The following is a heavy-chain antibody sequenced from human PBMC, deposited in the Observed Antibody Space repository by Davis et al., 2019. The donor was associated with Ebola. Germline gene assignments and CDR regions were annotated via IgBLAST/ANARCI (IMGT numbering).Heavy chain of an antibody. J-gene: IGHJ5*02. CDR2: IYHSGST. CDR1: GGSISSYY. CDR3: ASLSGSYYGLDP. D-gene: IGHD1-26*01. V-gene: IGHV4-59*12. Sequence: GSLRLSCTVSGGSISSYYWSWIRQPPGKGLEWIGYIYHSGSTYYNPSLKSRVIISVDRSKNQFSLKLSSVTAADTAVYYCASLSGSYYGLDPWGQGTLVTVSS.